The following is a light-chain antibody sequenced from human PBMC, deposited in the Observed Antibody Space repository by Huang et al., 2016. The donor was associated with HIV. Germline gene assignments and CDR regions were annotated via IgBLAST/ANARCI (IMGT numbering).Light chain of an antibody. CDR1: QSVSSSY. CDR2: GAS. Sequence: EIVLTQSPGTLSLSPGERATLSCSASQSVSSSYLAWYQQTPGQAPRLLIYGASSRATGIPYRFSGSGSGTDFTLTISRLEPEDFAVYYCQQYGSSPWTFGQGTKVEIK. V-gene: IGKV3-20*01. J-gene: IGKJ1*01. CDR3: QQYGSSPWT.